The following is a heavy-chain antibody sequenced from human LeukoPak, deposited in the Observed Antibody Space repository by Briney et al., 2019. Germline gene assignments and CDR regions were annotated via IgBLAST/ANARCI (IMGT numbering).Heavy chain of an antibody. Sequence: ASVKVSCKASGYTFTSYGISWVRQAPGQGLEWMGWISAYNGNTNYAQKLQGRVTMTTDTSTSTAYMELRSLRSDDTAVYYCARDRLEWLLYYYYGMDVWGQGTTVTVS. V-gene: IGHV1-18*01. J-gene: IGHJ6*02. D-gene: IGHD3-3*01. CDR1: GYTFTSYG. CDR2: ISAYNGNT. CDR3: ARDRLEWLLYYYYGMDV.